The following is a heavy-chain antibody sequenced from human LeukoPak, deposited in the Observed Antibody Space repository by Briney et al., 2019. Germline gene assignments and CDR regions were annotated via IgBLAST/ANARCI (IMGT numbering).Heavy chain of an antibody. CDR2: IKRKADGGTT. J-gene: IGHJ3*02. CDR1: GFTFSNAW. V-gene: IGHV3-15*01. Sequence: GGSLRLSCAASGFTFSNAWMNWVRQAPGKGREWVGRIKRKADGGTTDYAAPVKGRFTISRDDSKNTLYLQMDSLKTEDTAVYYCTTNDAFDIWGQGTMVTVSS. CDR3: TTNDAFDI.